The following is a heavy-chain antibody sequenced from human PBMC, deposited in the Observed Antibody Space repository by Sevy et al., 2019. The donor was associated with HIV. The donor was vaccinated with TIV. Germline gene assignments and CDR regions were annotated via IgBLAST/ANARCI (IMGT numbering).Heavy chain of an antibody. J-gene: IGHJ4*02. CDR3: ARRYFDL. CDR1: GFTFSDSW. V-gene: IGHV3-7*01. CDR2: IRQDGNEI. Sequence: GGSLRLSCKASGFTFSDSWMQRVRQAPGKGLEWVANIRQDGNEIYYGDSVKGRFTISRDNAKNALYLQMDGLRAEDTAVYYCARRYFDLWGQGTLVTVSS.